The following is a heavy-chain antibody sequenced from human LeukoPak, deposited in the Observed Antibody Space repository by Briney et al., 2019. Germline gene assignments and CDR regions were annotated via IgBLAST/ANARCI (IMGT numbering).Heavy chain of an antibody. V-gene: IGHV3-7*01. CDR1: GFTFSNAY. Sequence: GGSLRLSCAASGFTFSNAYMNWVRQAPGKGLEWVANIKQDGSEKYYVDSVKGRFTISRDNAKNSLYLQMNSLRAEDTAVYCCARDRGSGWYGDYWGQGTLVTVSS. CDR3: ARDRGSGWYGDY. CDR2: IKQDGSEK. J-gene: IGHJ4*02. D-gene: IGHD6-19*01.